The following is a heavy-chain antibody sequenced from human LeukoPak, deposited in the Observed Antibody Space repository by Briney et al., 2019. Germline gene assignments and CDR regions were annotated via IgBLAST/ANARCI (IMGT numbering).Heavy chain of an antibody. CDR3: ASDYKAVYAFGI. CDR2: IYTSGST. Sequence: PETLSLTCTVSGGSISSYYWSWFRQPAGEGLEGIGRIYTSGSTNYNPSLKSRGTMSVDTSKNKFSLTLSSVTAADTAVYYCASDYKAVYAFGIWGQGTMVTVSS. V-gene: IGHV4-4*07. CDR1: GGSISSYY. J-gene: IGHJ3*02. D-gene: IGHD3-10*01.